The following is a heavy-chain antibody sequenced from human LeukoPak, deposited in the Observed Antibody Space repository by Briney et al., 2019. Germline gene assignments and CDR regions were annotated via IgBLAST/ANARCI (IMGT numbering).Heavy chain of an antibody. V-gene: IGHV1-18*01. CDR3: VFLGSGYNPDY. J-gene: IGHJ4*02. CDR1: GYTFTSYG. D-gene: IGHD5-12*01. CDR2: ISAYNGNT. Sequence: ASVEVSCKASGYTFTSYGISWVRQAPGQGLEWMGWISAYNGNTNYAQKLQGRVTMTTDTSTSTAYMELRSLRSDDTAVYYCVFLGSGYNPDYWGQGTLVTVSS.